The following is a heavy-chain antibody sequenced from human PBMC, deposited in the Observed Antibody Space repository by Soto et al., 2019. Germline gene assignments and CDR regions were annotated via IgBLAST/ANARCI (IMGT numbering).Heavy chain of an antibody. J-gene: IGHJ1*01. D-gene: IGHD2-2*01. Sequence: GGSLRLSCAASGFTFSSYAMHWVRQAPGKGLEWVAVISYDGSNKYYADSVKGRFTISRDNSKNTLYLQMNSLRAEDTAVYYCARDARVVPAAIQYFQHWGQGTLVTVSS. CDR3: ARDARVVPAAIQYFQH. V-gene: IGHV3-30-3*01. CDR1: GFTFSSYA. CDR2: ISYDGSNK.